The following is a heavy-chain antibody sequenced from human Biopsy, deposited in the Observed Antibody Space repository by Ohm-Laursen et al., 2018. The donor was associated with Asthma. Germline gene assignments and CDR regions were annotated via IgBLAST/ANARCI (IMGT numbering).Heavy chain of an antibody. Sequence: GTLSLTCAVYGGSFSGYYWGWIRQPPGKGLEWIGEINHSGSTNYNPSLKSRVTISVDTSKNQFSLKLSSVTAADTAVYYCARITNDRIAAAGRYYYYGMDVWGQGTTVTVSS. CDR2: INHSGST. D-gene: IGHD6-13*01. CDR1: GGSFSGYY. CDR3: ARITNDRIAAAGRYYYYGMDV. J-gene: IGHJ6*02. V-gene: IGHV4-34*01.